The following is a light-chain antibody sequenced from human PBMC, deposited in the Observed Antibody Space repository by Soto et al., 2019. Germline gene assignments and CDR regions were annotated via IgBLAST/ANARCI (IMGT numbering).Light chain of an antibody. CDR1: QSISSY. Sequence: DIQMTQSPSSLSASVGDRVTITCRASQSISSYLNWYQQKPGTAPKLLIYAASSLQSRVPTWFSGSGSATDFTLTISSLQPEDFATNYCQQNYSTLRVTFGGSPKVQIK. V-gene: IGKV1-39*01. CDR3: QQNYSTLRVT. J-gene: IGKJ4*01. CDR2: AAS.